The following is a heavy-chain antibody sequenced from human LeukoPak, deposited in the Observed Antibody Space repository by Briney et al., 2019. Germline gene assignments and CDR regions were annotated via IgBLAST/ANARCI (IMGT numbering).Heavy chain of an antibody. D-gene: IGHD6-13*01. V-gene: IGHV1-2*02. CDR3: ARAVAYSSSWYTQLAGFDY. Sequence: ASVKVSCKASGYTFTGYYMHWVRQAPGQGLEWMGWINPNSGGTNYAQKFQGRVTMTRDTSISTAYMELSRLRSDDTAVYYCARAVAYSSSWYTQLAGFDYWGQGTLVTVSS. CDR1: GYTFTGYY. J-gene: IGHJ4*02. CDR2: INPNSGGT.